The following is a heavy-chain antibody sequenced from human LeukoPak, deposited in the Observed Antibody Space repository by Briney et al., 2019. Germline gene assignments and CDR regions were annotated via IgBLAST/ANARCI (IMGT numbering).Heavy chain of an antibody. Sequence: GASVKVSCKASGGTFSSYAISWVRQAPGQGLEWMGGIIPIFGTANYAQKFQGRVTITADESTSTAYMEPSSLRSEDTAVYYCAREGHRGNYDFWSGYYPNWFDPWGQGTLVTVSS. J-gene: IGHJ5*02. CDR1: GGTFSSYA. D-gene: IGHD3-3*01. CDR2: IIPIFGTA. V-gene: IGHV1-69*13. CDR3: AREGHRGNYDFWSGYYPNWFDP.